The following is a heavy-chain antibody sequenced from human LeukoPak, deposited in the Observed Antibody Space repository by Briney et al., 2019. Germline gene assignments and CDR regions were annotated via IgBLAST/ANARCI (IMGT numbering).Heavy chain of an antibody. D-gene: IGHD3-22*01. CDR1: GFTFSSFA. Sequence: GGSLRLSCAASGFTFSSFAMHWVRQAPGKGLEWVAVISYDGSNKYYADSVKGRFTTSRDNSKNTLYLQMNSLRAEDTAVYYCARGITMIVVVIVDWGQGTLVTVSS. J-gene: IGHJ4*02. CDR2: ISYDGSNK. CDR3: ARGITMIVVVIVD. V-gene: IGHV3-30-3*01.